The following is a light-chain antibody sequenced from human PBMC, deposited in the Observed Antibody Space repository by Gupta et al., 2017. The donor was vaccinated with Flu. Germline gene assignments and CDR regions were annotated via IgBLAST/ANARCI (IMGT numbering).Light chain of an antibody. CDR2: GNC. J-gene: IGLJ1*01. Sequence: QSVLTQPPSVSGAPGQRVTISCPGSSSNIGAGYDVHWYQQLPGTAPKLPIYGNCNRPSGVPDRFSGSKSGTSASLAITGLQAEDEADYYCQSYDSSLSGGVFGTGTKVTVL. CDR3: QSYDSSLSGGV. CDR1: SSNIGAGYD. V-gene: IGLV1-40*01.